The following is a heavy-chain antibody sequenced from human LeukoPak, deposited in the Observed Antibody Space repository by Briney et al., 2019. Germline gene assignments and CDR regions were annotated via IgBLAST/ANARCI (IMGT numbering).Heavy chain of an antibody. CDR1: GLTFSSYA. Sequence: GGSLRLSCAASGLTFSSYAMNWVRQAPGKGPEWVSSISYSGGSTYYVDSVKGRFTIARDNSENALYLQLNSLRAEDTAVYYCAKAASESYLYYFDYWGQGTLVTVSS. CDR3: AKAASESYLYYFDY. D-gene: IGHD1-26*01. V-gene: IGHV3-23*01. J-gene: IGHJ4*02. CDR2: ISYSGGST.